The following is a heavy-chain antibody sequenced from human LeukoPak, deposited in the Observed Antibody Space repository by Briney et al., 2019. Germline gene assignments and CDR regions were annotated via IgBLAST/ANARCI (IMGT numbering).Heavy chain of an antibody. CDR1: GFTFSSFN. V-gene: IGHV3-48*01. J-gene: IGHJ4*02. Sequence: GGSLRLSCAASGFTFSSFNMNWVRQAPGKRLEWVSYISSSSSTIYYADSVKGRFTISRDNAKNSLYLQMNSLRAEDTAVYYCARVALIAARPSLYFDYWGQGTLVTVSS. CDR3: ARVALIAARPSLYFDY. CDR2: ISSSSSTI. D-gene: IGHD6-6*01.